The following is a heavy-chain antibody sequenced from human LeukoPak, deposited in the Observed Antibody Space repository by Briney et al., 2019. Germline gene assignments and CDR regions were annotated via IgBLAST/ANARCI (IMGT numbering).Heavy chain of an antibody. D-gene: IGHD6-13*01. J-gene: IGHJ4*02. CDR1: GGSFSGYY. CDR2: INHSGST. Sequence: PSETLSLTCAVYGGSFSGYYWSWIRQPPGKGLEWIGEINHSGSTNYNPSLKSRVTISVDTSKNQFSLKLSSVTAADTAVYYCARAGVVAAAFDYWGQGTLVTVSS. V-gene: IGHV4-34*01. CDR3: ARAGVVAAAFDY.